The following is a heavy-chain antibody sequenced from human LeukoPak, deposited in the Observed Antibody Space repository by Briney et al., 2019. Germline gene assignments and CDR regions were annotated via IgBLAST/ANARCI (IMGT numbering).Heavy chain of an antibody. CDR3: AGGYSSSSPTLDY. J-gene: IGHJ4*02. V-gene: IGHV4-59*01. CDR1: GGSISSYY. Sequence: PSETLSLTCTVSGGSISSYYWSWIRQPPGKGLEWIGYIYYSGSTNYNPSLKSRVTISVGTSKNQFSLKLSSVTAADTAVYYCAGGYSSSSPTLDYWGQGTLVTVSS. CDR2: IYYSGST. D-gene: IGHD6-13*01.